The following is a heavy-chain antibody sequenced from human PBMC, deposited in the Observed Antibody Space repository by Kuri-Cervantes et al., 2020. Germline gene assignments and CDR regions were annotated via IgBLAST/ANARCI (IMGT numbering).Heavy chain of an antibody. CDR2: SSGGRYT. CDR1: GFDVSSNF. D-gene: IGHD5-24*01. V-gene: IGHV3-66*01. J-gene: IGHJ3*02. CDR3: ARAKIDDGYNLGAFDI. Sequence: GGSLRLSCAASGFDVSSNFMAWVRQAPGKGLEWVSVSSGGRYTYFTDSVKGRFTISRDTSTNTLYLQMNSLRAGDTAVYYCARAKIDDGYNLGAFDIWGQGTMVTVSS.